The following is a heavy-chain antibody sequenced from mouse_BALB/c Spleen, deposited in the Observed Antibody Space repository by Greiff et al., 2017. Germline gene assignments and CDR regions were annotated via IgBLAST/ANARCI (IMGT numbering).Heavy chain of an antibody. CDR1: GFAFSSYD. V-gene: IGHV5-12-1*01. D-gene: IGHD1-1*02. CDR2: ISSGGGST. Sequence: EVKVMESGGGLVKPGGSLKLSCAASGFAFSSYDMSWVRQTPEKRLEWVAYISSGGGSTYYPDTVKGRFTISRDNAKNTLYLQMSSLKSEDTAMYYCARLWSPDYWGQGTTLTVSS. CDR3: ARLWSPDY. J-gene: IGHJ2*01.